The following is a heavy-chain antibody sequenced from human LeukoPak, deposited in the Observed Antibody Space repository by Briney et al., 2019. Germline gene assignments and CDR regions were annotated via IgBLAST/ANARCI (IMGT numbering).Heavy chain of an antibody. CDR2: INHSGST. J-gene: IGHJ4*02. CDR1: GGSFSGYY. V-gene: IGHV4-34*01. CDR3: ARGRVSSFMITFGGVTHFDY. D-gene: IGHD3-16*01. Sequence: SETLSLTCAVYGGSFSGYYWSWIRQPPGKVLEWIGEINHSGSTNYNPSLKSRVTISVDTSKNQFSLKLSSVTAADTAVYYCARGRVSSFMITFGGVTHFDYWGQGTLVTVSS.